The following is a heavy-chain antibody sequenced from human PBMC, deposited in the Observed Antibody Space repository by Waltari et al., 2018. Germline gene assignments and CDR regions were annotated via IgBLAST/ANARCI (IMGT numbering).Heavy chain of an antibody. CDR2: IYWNDDK. CDR3: AHRQGDSSGYYKGHFDY. D-gene: IGHD3-22*01. J-gene: IGHJ4*02. V-gene: IGHV2-5*01. Sequence: QITLKESGPTLVKPTQTLTLTCTFSGFSLSTSGVGVGWLRQPPGKALEWLALIYWNDDKRYSPSLKSRLTITKDTSKNQVVLTMTNMDPVDTATYYCAHRQGDSSGYYKGHFDYWGQGTLVTVSS. CDR1: GFSLSTSGVG.